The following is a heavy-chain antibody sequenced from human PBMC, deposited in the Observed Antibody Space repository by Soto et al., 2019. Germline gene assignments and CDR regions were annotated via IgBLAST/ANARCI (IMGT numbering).Heavy chain of an antibody. CDR2: ISYDGSNK. CDR1: GFTFSSYA. J-gene: IGHJ4*02. CDR3: AKDSSSSGYFDY. D-gene: IGHD6-6*01. Sequence: QVQLVESGGGVVQPGRSLRLSCAASGFTFSSYAMHWVRQAPGKGLEWVAVISYDGSNKYYADSVKGRFTISRDNSKNTLYLQMNSLRAEDTAVYYCAKDSSSSGYFDYWGQGTLVTVSS. V-gene: IGHV3-30-3*01.